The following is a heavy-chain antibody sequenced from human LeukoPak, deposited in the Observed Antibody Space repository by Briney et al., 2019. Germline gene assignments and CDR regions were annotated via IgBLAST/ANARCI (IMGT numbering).Heavy chain of an antibody. V-gene: IGHV3-23*01. Sequence: GGSLRLSCAASGFTFSSYAMSWVRQVPGEGLEWVSAMSGSGDSTYYADSVKGRFTISRDNSKNTLYLQMNSLRAEDTAVYYCAIQYSSRSGGLDYWGQGTLVTVSS. J-gene: IGHJ4*02. CDR3: AIQYSSRSGGLDY. CDR1: GFTFSSYA. D-gene: IGHD5-18*01. CDR2: MSGSGDST.